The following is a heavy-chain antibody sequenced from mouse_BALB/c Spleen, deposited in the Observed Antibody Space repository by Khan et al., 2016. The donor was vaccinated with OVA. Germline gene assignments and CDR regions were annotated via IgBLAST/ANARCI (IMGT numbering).Heavy chain of an antibody. Sequence: QVQLQQSGAELARPGASVKMSCKASGYTFTSYTIHWIKLRPGQGLEWIGFINPSNGYTNYNQKFKDKATLTADNSSTTVYMQLRSLTSADSAVYNGVRDGAYQRNDGWCAYWGQGTLVTVSA. V-gene: IGHV1-4*01. D-gene: IGHD2-14*01. CDR3: VRDGAYQRNDGWCAY. CDR2: INPSNGYT. CDR1: GYTFTSYT. J-gene: IGHJ3*01.